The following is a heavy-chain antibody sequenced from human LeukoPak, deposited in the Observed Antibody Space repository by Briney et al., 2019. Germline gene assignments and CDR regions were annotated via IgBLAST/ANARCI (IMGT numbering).Heavy chain of an antibody. V-gene: IGHV3-30-3*01. CDR3: ARDKQQPGGGDYFDY. D-gene: IGHD3-16*01. CDR1: GFTFSSYA. CDR2: ISYDGSNK. J-gene: IGHJ4*02. Sequence: PGRSLRLSCAASGFTFSSYAMHWVRQAPGKGLEWVAVISYDGSNKYYADSVKGRFTISRDNSKNTLYLQMNSLRAEDTAVYYCARDKQQPGGGDYFDYWGQGTLVTVSS.